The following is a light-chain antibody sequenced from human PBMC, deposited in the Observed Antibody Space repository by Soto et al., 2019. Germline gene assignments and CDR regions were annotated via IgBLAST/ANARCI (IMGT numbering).Light chain of an antibody. Sequence: QSVLTQPRSASGSPGQAVTISCTGTSSDVGGYNYVSWYQQHPGKVPKLMIYEVSKRPSGVPDRFSGSKSGKTASLTVSGLQAEDEADYYCSSYGGNNNYVFGTGTKVTVL. J-gene: IGLJ1*01. V-gene: IGLV2-8*01. CDR1: SSDVGGYNY. CDR2: EVS. CDR3: SSYGGNNNYV.